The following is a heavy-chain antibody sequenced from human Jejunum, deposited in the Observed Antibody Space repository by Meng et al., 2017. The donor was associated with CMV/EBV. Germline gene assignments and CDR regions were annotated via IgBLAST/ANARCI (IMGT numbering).Heavy chain of an antibody. CDR3: ARGRVSYTSWSPQGY. J-gene: IGHJ4*02. D-gene: IGHD6-6*01. CDR2: IYSGNTT. V-gene: IGHV3-53*05. CDR1: EFSVSRNN. Sequence: EFSVSRNNMTWVRQAPGKGLEWVSAIYSGNTTYYADSVKGRFTISRDNSKNTLDLQMNSLRAEDTAVYFCARGRVSYTSWSPQGYWGQGALVTVSS.